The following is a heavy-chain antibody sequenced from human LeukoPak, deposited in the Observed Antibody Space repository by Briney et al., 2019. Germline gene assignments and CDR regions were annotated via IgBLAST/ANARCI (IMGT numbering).Heavy chain of an antibody. CDR1: GGSFSGYY. D-gene: IGHD2-21*02. Sequence: SETLSLTCAVYGGSFSGYYWSWIRQPPGKGLEWIGEINHGGSTNYNPSLKSRVTISVDTSKNQFSLKLSSVTAADTAVYYCASSPYCGGDCYSYYFDYWGQGTLVTVSS. V-gene: IGHV4-34*01. J-gene: IGHJ4*02. CDR3: ASSPYCGGDCYSYYFDY. CDR2: INHGGST.